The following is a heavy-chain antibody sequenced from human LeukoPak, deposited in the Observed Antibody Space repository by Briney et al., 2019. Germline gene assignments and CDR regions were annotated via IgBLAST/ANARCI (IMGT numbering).Heavy chain of an antibody. D-gene: IGHD3-10*01. V-gene: IGHV4-61*10. CDR2: IYPTGST. Sequence: SETLSLTCTVSGGSISSRSYYWSWIRQPAGKGLEWVGLIYPTGSTNYNPFLKSRVTISVDTSKNQFSLKLNSVTAADTAVYYCARGKEVITMLRGLKPGYYFDYWGQGTLVTVSS. CDR1: GGSISSRSYY. CDR3: ARGKEVITMLRGLKPGYYFDY. J-gene: IGHJ4*02.